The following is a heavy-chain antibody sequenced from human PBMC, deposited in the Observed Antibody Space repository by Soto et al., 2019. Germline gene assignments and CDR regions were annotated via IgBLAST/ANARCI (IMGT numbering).Heavy chain of an antibody. CDR1: GFTFSSHN. Sequence: GGSLRLSCAASGFTFSSHNMNWVRQAPGKGLEWVSSISRSSSDIYYADSVKGRFTISRDNAKNSLYLQMNSLRAEDTAVYYCARTFYRMDVWGQGTTVTVSS. J-gene: IGHJ6*02. CDR3: ARTFYRMDV. CDR2: ISRSSSDI. V-gene: IGHV3-21*01.